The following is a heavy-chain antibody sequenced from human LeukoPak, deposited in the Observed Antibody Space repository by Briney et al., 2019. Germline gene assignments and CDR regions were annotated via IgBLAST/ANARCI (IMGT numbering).Heavy chain of an antibody. D-gene: IGHD1-26*01. J-gene: IGHJ5*02. V-gene: IGHV4-59*11. CDR1: GYSISTLAN. CDR2: FYYSGST. CDR3: AVGATTKGWFDP. Sequence: PSETLSLTCTVSGYSISTLANWGWIRQPPGEGLEWIGYFYYSGSTNYNPSLKSRVTISVDTSKNQFSLKLSSVTAADTAVYYCAVGATTKGWFDPWGQGTLVTVSS.